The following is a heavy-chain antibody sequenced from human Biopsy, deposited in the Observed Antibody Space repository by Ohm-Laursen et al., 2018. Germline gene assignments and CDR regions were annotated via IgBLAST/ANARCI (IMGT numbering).Heavy chain of an antibody. D-gene: IGHD2-21*01. CDR3: VKAYSAIYWFDP. J-gene: IGHJ5*02. Sequence: GSLRLSCAASGFIFSRNDMSWVRPAPEKGLEWVSGISGSGASTYYADSVKGRFTISRDNSKNTLFLQMDSLRADDTAVYYCVKAYSAIYWFDPWGQGTLVTVSS. CDR2: ISGSGAST. V-gene: IGHV3-23*01. CDR1: GFIFSRND.